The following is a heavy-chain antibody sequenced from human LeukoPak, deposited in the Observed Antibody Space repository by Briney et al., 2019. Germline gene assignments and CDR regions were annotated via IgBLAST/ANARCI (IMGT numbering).Heavy chain of an antibody. J-gene: IGHJ5*02. V-gene: IGHV1-69*06. Sequence: ASVKVSCKASGGTFSSYAISWVRQAPGQGLEWMGRIIPIFGTANYAQKFQGRVTITADTSTDTAYMELSSLRSEDTAVYYCVISKGGDWFDPWGQGTLVTVSS. CDR2: IIPIFGTA. CDR3: VISKGGDWFDP. D-gene: IGHD1-26*01. CDR1: GGTFSSYA.